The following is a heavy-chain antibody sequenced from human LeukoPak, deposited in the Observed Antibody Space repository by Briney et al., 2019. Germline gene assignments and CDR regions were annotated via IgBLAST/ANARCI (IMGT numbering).Heavy chain of an antibody. J-gene: IGHJ6*02. CDR3: ARLGTMVRGVITPHYYYGMDV. Sequence: GESLKISCKGSGYSFTSYWISWVRQMPGKGLEWMGIIYPGDSDTRYSPSFQGQVTISADKSISTAYLQWSSLKASDTAMYYCARLGTMVRGVITPHYYYGMDVWGQGTTVTVSS. V-gene: IGHV5-51*01. D-gene: IGHD3-10*01. CDR1: GYSFTSYW. CDR2: IYPGDSDT.